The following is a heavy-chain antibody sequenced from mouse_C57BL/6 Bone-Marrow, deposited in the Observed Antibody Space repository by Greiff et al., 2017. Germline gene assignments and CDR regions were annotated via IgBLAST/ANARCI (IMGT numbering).Heavy chain of an antibody. V-gene: IGHV1-82*01. CDR1: GYAFSSSW. CDR2: IYPGDGDT. Sequence: QVQLQQSGPELVKPGASVKISCKASGYAFSSSWMNWVKQRPGKGLEWIGRIYPGDGDTNYNGKFKGKATLTADKSSSTAYMQLSSLTSEDSAVYLCANSRNYAMDYWGQGTSVTVSS. CDR3: ANSRNYAMDY. J-gene: IGHJ4*01. D-gene: IGHD1-1*01.